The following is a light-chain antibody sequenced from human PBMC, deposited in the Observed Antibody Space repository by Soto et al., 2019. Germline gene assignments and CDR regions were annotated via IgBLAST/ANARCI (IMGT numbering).Light chain of an antibody. V-gene: IGKV3-20*01. Sequence: EIVLTQSPGTLSLSPGERATLSCRASQTVSSSYLAGYQQKPGQAPRLLIYGASSRATGIPDRFSGNGSGTDFTLTISRLEPEDFAVYYCQQYGSSVTFDQGTKLEIK. CDR2: GAS. CDR1: QTVSSSY. J-gene: IGKJ2*01. CDR3: QQYGSSVT.